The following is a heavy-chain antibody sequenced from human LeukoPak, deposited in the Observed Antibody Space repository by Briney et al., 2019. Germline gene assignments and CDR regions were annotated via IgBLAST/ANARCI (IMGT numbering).Heavy chain of an antibody. CDR2: GEST. CDR1: GDSVRSGPYY. CDR3: ARDNCGSLDF. V-gene: IGHV4-61*01. Sequence: SETLSLTCTVSGDSVRSGPYYWSWIRQPPGKGLEWIGYGESTNYNPSLKSRVTISVDTSKSQFSLQLRYLTAADTAVYYCARDNCGSLDFWGRGILVTVSS. D-gene: IGHD7-27*01. J-gene: IGHJ4*02.